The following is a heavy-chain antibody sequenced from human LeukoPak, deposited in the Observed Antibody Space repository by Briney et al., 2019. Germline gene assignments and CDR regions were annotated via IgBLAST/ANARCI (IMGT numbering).Heavy chain of an antibody. CDR1: GFIFSNYG. Sequence: GGSLRLSCAASGFIFSNYGMQWVRQAPGKGLEWVSFIRYDGSHKHYADSVKGRFSISRENSKKTLYLQMNSLRPEDTAMYYCAKDLLKEGSYGSGIDWFDPWGQGAQVTVSS. D-gene: IGHD3-10*01. V-gene: IGHV3-30*02. CDR3: AKDLLKEGSYGSGIDWFDP. CDR2: IRYDGSHK. J-gene: IGHJ5*02.